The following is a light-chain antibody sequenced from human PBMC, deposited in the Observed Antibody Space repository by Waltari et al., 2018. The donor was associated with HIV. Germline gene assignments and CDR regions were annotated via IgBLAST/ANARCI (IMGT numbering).Light chain of an antibody. Sequence: QSALTQPASVSGSPGQSITISGTGTSSDVGGYNYVSWYQQHPGKAPKLMIYEGSHRPSGISNRFSGSKSSNSASLTNTGLQAEDEADHYCSSYTSSSTRVFGGGTNLTVL. CDR2: EGS. J-gene: IGLJ3*02. V-gene: IGLV2-14*01. CDR1: SSDVGGYNY. CDR3: SSYTSSSTRV.